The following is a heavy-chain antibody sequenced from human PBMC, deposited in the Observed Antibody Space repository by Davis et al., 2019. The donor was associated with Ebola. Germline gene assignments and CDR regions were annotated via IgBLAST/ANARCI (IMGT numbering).Heavy chain of an antibody. J-gene: IGHJ4*02. CDR2: IWYDGSNK. D-gene: IGHD3-10*01. CDR1: GFTFSSYG. Sequence: GGSLRLSCAASGFTFSSYGMHWVRQAPGKGLEWVAVIWYDGSNKYYADSVKGRFTISRDNSKNTLYLQMNSLRAEDTAVYYCAREDYYGSGSHGVYWGQGTLVTVSS. CDR3: AREDYYGSGSHGVY. V-gene: IGHV3-33*01.